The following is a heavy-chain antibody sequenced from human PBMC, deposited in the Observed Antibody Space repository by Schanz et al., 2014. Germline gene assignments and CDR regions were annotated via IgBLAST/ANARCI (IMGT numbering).Heavy chain of an antibody. J-gene: IGHJ4*02. CDR3: ARGLRPLADASAY. V-gene: IGHV4-34*10. D-gene: IGHD3-16*01. CDR1: GGSFSGYY. Sequence: QVQLQESGPGLVKPSETLSLTCGVFGGSFSGYYWSWIRRPPGKGLEWIGEIYHTGSTNYNPSLKSRVTITVDTSKNKCTLKLSSVTAAYTAVYYCARGLRPLADASAYWGQGTLVTVSS. CDR2: IYHTGST.